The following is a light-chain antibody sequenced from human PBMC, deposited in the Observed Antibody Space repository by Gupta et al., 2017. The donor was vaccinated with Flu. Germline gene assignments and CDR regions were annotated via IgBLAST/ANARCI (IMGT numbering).Light chain of an antibody. V-gene: IGKV3-20*01. Sequence: EIVLTHSPGTLSLSPGERATLSCRAGQSVSRSYLAWYQQKPGLAPRLLIYGASSRAIGIPDRFSGSESGTDFTLTISRLEPEDFAVYYCQQYGSSPQTFGQGTKVEVK. CDR2: GAS. CDR3: QQYGSSPQT. J-gene: IGKJ1*01. CDR1: QSVSRSY.